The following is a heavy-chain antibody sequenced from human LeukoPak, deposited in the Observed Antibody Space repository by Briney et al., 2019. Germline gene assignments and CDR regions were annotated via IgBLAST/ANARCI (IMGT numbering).Heavy chain of an antibody. D-gene: IGHD6-13*01. CDR2: IYYSGST. CDR1: GGSISSSSYY. CDR3: ARQLVTKFDY. Sequence: SETLSLTCTVSGGSISSSSYYWGWIRQPPGKGLEWIGSIYYSGSTYYNPSLKSRVTISVDTSRNQFSLKLSSVTAADTAVYYCARQLVTKFDYWGQGTLVTVSS. J-gene: IGHJ4*02. V-gene: IGHV4-39*07.